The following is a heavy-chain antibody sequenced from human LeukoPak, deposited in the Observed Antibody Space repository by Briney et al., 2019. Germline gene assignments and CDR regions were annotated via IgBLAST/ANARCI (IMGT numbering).Heavy chain of an antibody. Sequence: PGGSLRLFCAASGFTFSSYAMSWVRQAPGKGREWVSAISGSGGSTYYADSVKGRFTISRDNSKNTLYLQMNSLRAEDTAVYYCAKDLLAVAGMFGEFDYWGQGTLVTVSS. J-gene: IGHJ4*02. D-gene: IGHD6-19*01. V-gene: IGHV3-23*01. CDR3: AKDLLAVAGMFGEFDY. CDR2: ISGSGGST. CDR1: GFTFSSYA.